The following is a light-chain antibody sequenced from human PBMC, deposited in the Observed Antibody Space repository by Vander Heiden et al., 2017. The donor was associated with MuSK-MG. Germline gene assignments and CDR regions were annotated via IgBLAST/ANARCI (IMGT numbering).Light chain of an antibody. CDR1: QSISSF. Sequence: DIQMTQSPSSLSASVGDSVTLTCRASQSISSFLNWFQQKPGQAPKLLIFAASTLRSGVPSRFSGSGSGTDFTLTISRLQPEDYATYYCQQTDSTPDTFGQGTQMDI. J-gene: IGKJ5*01. V-gene: IGKV1-39*01. CDR3: QQTDSTPDT. CDR2: AAS.